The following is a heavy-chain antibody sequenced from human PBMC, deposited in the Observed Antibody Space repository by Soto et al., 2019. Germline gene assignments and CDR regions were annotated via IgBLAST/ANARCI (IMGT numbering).Heavy chain of an antibody. CDR2: IYHSGST. J-gene: IGHJ4*02. CDR3: ARSSLETAAGIDY. V-gene: IGHV4-4*02. D-gene: IGHD6-13*01. CDR1: GGSISSSNW. Sequence: QVQLQESGPGLVKPSGTLSLTCAVSGGSISSSNWWSWVRQPPGKGLEWIGEIYHSGSTNYNPSLKIRVTISVDKSKNQFSLKLSSVTAADTAVYYCARSSLETAAGIDYWGQGTLVTVSS.